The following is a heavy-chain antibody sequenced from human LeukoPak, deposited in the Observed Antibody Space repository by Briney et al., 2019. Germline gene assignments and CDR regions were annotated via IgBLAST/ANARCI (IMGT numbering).Heavy chain of an antibody. V-gene: IGHV4-39*01. CDR2: IYYSGST. Sequence: PSETLSLTCTVSGGSISSSSYYWGWIRQPPGKGLEWIGNIYYSGSTYYNPSLKSRVTISVDTSKNQFSLKLSSVTAADTAVYYCARHFGSWQQWLVQSYYYYGMDVWGQGTTVTVSS. CDR3: ARHFGSWQQWLVQSYYYYGMDV. CDR1: GGSISSSSYY. D-gene: IGHD6-19*01. J-gene: IGHJ6*02.